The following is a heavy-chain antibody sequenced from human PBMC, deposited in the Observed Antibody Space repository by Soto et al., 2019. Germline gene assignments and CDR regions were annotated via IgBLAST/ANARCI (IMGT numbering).Heavy chain of an antibody. CDR2: INPGGSIT. V-gene: IGHV3-74*01. D-gene: IGHD2-8*01. Sequence: EEQLVESGGGLVQPGGSLRLSCAASGFTFSSYWMHWVRQAPGKGLVWVSRINPGGSITAYAASVKGRFTISRDNAKNTLYLQMNSLRGDDTAVYYCARVPTGKYGVWNYWGQGTLVTVSS. J-gene: IGHJ4*02. CDR1: GFTFSSYW. CDR3: ARVPTGKYGVWNY.